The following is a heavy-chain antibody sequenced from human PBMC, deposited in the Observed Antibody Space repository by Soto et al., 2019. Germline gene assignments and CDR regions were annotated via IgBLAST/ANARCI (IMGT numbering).Heavy chain of an antibody. Sequence: SETLYLTCTVSGGSISSYYWSWIRQPPGKGLEWIGYIYYSGSTNYNPSLKSRVTISVDTSKNQFSLKLSSVTAADTAVYYCARAVPAYYDRSGYYYDSRAGWFDPWDQGTLVT. CDR3: ARAVPAYYDRSGYYYDSRAGWFDP. V-gene: IGHV4-59*01. CDR1: GGSISSYY. J-gene: IGHJ5*02. CDR2: IYYSGST. D-gene: IGHD3-22*01.